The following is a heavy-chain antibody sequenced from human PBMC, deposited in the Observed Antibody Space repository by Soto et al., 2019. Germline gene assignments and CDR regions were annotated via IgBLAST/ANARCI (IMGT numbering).Heavy chain of an antibody. CDR2: IKEDGSQK. J-gene: IGHJ4*02. D-gene: IGHD1-26*01. V-gene: IGHV3-7*01. Sequence: EVQLVESGGGLVPPGGSLRLSCEASGFTFSNYWMSWVRQAPGKGLEWVANIKEDGSQKYYVDSVKGRFTISRDNAKNSLYLQMNSLRVEDTAVYYCVRSDMRERPPDYWGQGTLVTASS. CDR3: VRSDMRERPPDY. CDR1: GFTFSNYW.